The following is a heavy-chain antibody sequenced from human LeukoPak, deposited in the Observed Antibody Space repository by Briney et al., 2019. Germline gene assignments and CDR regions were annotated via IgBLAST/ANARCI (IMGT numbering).Heavy chain of an antibody. D-gene: IGHD6-13*01. J-gene: IGHJ5*02. CDR3: ARRFTSASSPPRFDP. V-gene: IGHV4-59*08. Sequence: PSETLSLTCTVSGGSISSYYWSWIRQPPGKGLEWIGYIYYNGSTNYNPSLKSRVTISVDTSKNQFSLKLSSVTAADTAVYYCARRFTSASSPPRFDPWGQGTLVTVSS. CDR2: IYYNGST. CDR1: GGSISSYY.